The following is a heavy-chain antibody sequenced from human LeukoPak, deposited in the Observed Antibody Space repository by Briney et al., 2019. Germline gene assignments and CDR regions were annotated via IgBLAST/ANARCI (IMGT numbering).Heavy chain of an antibody. CDR2: IQYDGSNK. CDR3: ARSLTMVRAYDY. D-gene: IGHD3-10*01. CDR1: GFTFCSYS. J-gene: IGHJ4*02. Sequence: GSLRLSCAASGFTFCSYSMHWVRQAPGKGLEWVTFIQYDGSNKYYADSVKGRFTISRDNSKNTVYLQMNSLRTEDTAVYYCARSLTMVRAYDYWGQGTLVTVSS. V-gene: IGHV3-30*02.